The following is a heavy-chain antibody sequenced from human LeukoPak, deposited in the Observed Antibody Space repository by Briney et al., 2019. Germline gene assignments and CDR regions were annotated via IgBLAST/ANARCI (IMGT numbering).Heavy chain of an antibody. V-gene: IGHV1-69*05. CDR3: ARERSYGSGEAVGY. CDR1: GGTFGSYA. CDR2: IIPIFGTA. J-gene: IGHJ4*02. D-gene: IGHD3-10*01. Sequence: SVKVSCKASGGTFGSYAISGGRQAPGQGLEWMGRIIPIFGTATYAQKFQGRVTITTDESTSTAYMELSSLRSEDTAVYYCARERSYGSGEAVGYWGQGTLVTVSS.